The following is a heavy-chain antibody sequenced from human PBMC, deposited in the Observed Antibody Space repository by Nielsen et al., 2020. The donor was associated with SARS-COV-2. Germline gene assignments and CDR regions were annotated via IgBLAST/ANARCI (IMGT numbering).Heavy chain of an antibody. J-gene: IGHJ5*02. CDR3: ARPIAAAGTGWFDP. CDR1: GGSISTSPYY. Sequence: SETLSLTCTVSGGSISTSPYYWGWIRQPPGKGLEWIGSIYYSGSTYYNPSLKSRVTISVDTSKNQFSLKLSSVTAADTAVYYCARPIAAAGTGWFDPWGQGTLVTVSS. D-gene: IGHD6-13*01. CDR2: IYYSGST. V-gene: IGHV4-39*01.